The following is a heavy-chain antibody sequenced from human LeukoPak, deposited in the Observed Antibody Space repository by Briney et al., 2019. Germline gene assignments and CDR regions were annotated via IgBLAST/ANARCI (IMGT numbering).Heavy chain of an antibody. CDR1: GASISGNSFY. J-gene: IGHJ4*02. CDR3: PSPGITTFDS. CDR2: IYYTGIT. D-gene: IGHD3-22*01. V-gene: IGHV4-39*01. Sequence: SETLSLTCTVSGASISGNSFYWGWVRQPPGKGLEWIGNIYYTGITYYNPSLKSRVTISVDTSKNQFSLRLNSVTAADTALYYCPSPGITTFDSWGQGPRVTVPS.